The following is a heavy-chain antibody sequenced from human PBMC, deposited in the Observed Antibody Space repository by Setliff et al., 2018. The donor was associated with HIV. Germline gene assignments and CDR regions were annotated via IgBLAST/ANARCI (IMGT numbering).Heavy chain of an antibody. V-gene: IGHV1-69*10. CDR3: AREGGYYGSGSSHYFDY. Sequence: ASVKVSCKASGGTFSSYAISWVRQAPGQGLEWMGGIIPILGIANYAQKFQGRVTITADESTSTAYMELGRLRSEDTAVYYCAREGGYYGSGSSHYFDYWGQGTLVTVSS. CDR1: GGTFSSYA. D-gene: IGHD3-10*01. CDR2: IIPILGIA. J-gene: IGHJ4*02.